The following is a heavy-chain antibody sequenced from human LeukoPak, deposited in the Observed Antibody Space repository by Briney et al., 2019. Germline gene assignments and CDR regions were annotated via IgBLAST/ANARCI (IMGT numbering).Heavy chain of an antibody. D-gene: IGHD5-24*01. Sequence: PGGSLRLSCAASGFTVSSNYMSWVRQAPGKGLEWVSVIYSGGSTYYADSVKGRFNISRDNSKNTLYVQMNSLRVEDTAIYYCASGEKGTPYVWLQPPHYFDYWGQGTLVTVSS. CDR2: IYSGGST. J-gene: IGHJ4*02. V-gene: IGHV3-53*05. CDR3: ASGEKGTPYVWLQPPHYFDY. CDR1: GFTVSSNY.